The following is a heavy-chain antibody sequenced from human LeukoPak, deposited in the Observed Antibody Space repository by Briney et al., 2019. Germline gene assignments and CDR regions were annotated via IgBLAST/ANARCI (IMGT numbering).Heavy chain of an antibody. CDR2: ISCSGGST. V-gene: IGHV3-23*01. Sequence: GSLRLSCAASGFTFSSYAMSWVRPAPGKGLEWVSAISCSGGSTYYADSVKGPFTISRDNSKNTLYLQMNSLRAEDTAVYYCAKPPPYYSSSSDVHPNWFDPWGQGTLVTVSS. CDR1: GFTFSSYA. CDR3: AKPPPYYSSSSDVHPNWFDP. J-gene: IGHJ5*02. D-gene: IGHD6-6*01.